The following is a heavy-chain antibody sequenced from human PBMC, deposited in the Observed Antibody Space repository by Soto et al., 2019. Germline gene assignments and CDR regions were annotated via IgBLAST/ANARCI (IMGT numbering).Heavy chain of an antibody. D-gene: IGHD5-18*01. CDR2: IKGDASST. V-gene: IGHV3-74*01. Sequence: EVQLVESGGGLVQPGGSLKISCAASGFTFSNYWMHWVRQAPGKGLVWVSRIKGDASSTNYAEFVKGRFIISRDSAENTRYLQMNSRRAEDTAVYYCARGLPGYYGADVWGQGTTVTVSS. J-gene: IGHJ6*02. CDR3: ARGLPGYYGADV. CDR1: GFTFSNYW.